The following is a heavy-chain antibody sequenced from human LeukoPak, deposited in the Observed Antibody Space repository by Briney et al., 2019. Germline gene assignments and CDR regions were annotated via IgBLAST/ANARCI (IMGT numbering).Heavy chain of an antibody. D-gene: IGHD6-13*01. Sequence: SETLSLTCTVSGGSISSSSYYWGWIRQPPGKGLEWIGSIYYSGSTYYNPSLKSRVTISVDTSKNQFSLKLSSVTAADTAVYYCARGAYNSSWYSGDWFDPWGQGTLVTVSS. J-gene: IGHJ5*02. V-gene: IGHV4-39*07. CDR2: IYYSGST. CDR1: GGSISSSSYY. CDR3: ARGAYNSSWYSGDWFDP.